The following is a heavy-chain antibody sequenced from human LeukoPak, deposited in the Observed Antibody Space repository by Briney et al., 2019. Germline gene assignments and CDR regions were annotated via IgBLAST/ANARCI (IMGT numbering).Heavy chain of an antibody. Sequence: SETLSLTCTVSGGSISSSSYYWGWIRQPPGKGLEWIGSIYYSGSTYYNPSLKSRVTISVDTSKNQFSLKLSSVTAADTAVYYCARQVVVPAAMGDVDYWGQGTLVTASS. J-gene: IGHJ4*02. V-gene: IGHV4-39*01. D-gene: IGHD2-2*01. CDR3: ARQVVVPAAMGDVDY. CDR2: IYYSGST. CDR1: GGSISSSSYY.